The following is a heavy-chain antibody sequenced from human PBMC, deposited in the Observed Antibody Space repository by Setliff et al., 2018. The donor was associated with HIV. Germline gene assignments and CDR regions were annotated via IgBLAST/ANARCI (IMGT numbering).Heavy chain of an antibody. CDR1: GFTVTNAW. J-gene: IGHJ1*01. V-gene: IGHV3-15*01. D-gene: IGHD3-16*01. Sequence: GGSLRLSCTVSGFTVTNAWMNWARQAPGKGLEWVGHIQSRAHGEAINYTAPVKGRFTISRDDSKNTLFLQMDNLKTEDTAIYYCTGFFLGFGGQGTPVTVSS. CDR3: TGFFLGF. CDR2: IQSRAHGEAI.